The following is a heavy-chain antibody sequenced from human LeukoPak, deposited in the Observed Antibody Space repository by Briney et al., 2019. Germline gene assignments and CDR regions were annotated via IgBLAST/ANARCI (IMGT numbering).Heavy chain of an antibody. Sequence: GRSLRLSCAASGFTFSIYGMHWVRQAPGKGLEWVANIWPDGSDKYHVDSVRGRFTISRDNAQNSLNLQMNSLRAEDSGVYYCGRWGVNAGLDRWGQGTLVIVSS. CDR3: GRWGVNAGLDR. CDR1: GFTFSIYG. V-gene: IGHV3-7*01. D-gene: IGHD3-10*01. CDR2: IWPDGSDK. J-gene: IGHJ5*02.